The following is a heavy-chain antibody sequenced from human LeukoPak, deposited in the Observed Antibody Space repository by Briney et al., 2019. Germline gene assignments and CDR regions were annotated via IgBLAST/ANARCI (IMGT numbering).Heavy chain of an antibody. V-gene: IGHV3-53*01. Sequence: GGSLRLSCAASGFTVNNNYMTWVRQVPGKGLEWVSPLYSGGSTNFADSVKGRFSIPRDNSKNTLYLQMNSLRAEDTAVYYCARWTSFHSFDIWGQGTMVTVSS. CDR1: GFTVNNNY. CDR3: ARWTSFHSFDI. J-gene: IGHJ3*02. CDR2: LYSGGST. D-gene: IGHD1-1*01.